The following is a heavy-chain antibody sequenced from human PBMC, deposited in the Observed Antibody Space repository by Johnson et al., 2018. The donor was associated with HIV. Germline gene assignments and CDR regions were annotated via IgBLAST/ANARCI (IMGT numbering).Heavy chain of an antibody. J-gene: IGHJ3*02. D-gene: IGHD3-3*01. Sequence: QVQLVESGGGLVKPGGSLRLSCAASGFTFSDYYMSWIRQAPGKGLEWVSYISSSGSTIYYADSVKGRFTISRDNSKNTLYLQMNSLRAEDTAVYYCAKDEAVVGPLRGDAFDIWGQGTMVTVSS. CDR3: AKDEAVVGPLRGDAFDI. CDR1: GFTFSDYY. CDR2: ISSSGSTI. V-gene: IGHV3-11*01.